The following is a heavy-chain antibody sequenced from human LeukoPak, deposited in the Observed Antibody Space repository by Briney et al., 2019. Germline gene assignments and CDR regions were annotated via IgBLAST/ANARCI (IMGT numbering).Heavy chain of an antibody. CDR2: ISSSSSYI. D-gene: IGHD2-21*01. CDR1: GFTFSSYS. Sequence: PGGSLRLSCAASGFTFSSYSMNWVRQAPGKGLEWVSSISSSSSYIYYADSVKGRFTISRDNAKNSLYLQMNSLRAEDTAVYYCAGASPNSILWWCQDAFDIWGQGTMDTVSS. CDR3: AGASPNSILWWCQDAFDI. V-gene: IGHV3-21*01. J-gene: IGHJ3*02.